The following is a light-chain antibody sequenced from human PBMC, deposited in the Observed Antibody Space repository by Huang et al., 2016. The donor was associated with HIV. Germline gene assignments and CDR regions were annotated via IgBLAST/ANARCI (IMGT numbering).Light chain of an antibody. V-gene: IGKV3-15*01. CDR1: QSVSNH. CDR2: GEF. Sequence: EIVMTQSPATLSVSPGERATLSCKASQSVSNHLAWFQQKTGQAPRLLIYGEFTRATGVPARFSGSVSGTEFTLTISSLQSEDFAVYYCQQYNKWPPYTFGQGTKLEIK. CDR3: QQYNKWPPYT. J-gene: IGKJ2*01.